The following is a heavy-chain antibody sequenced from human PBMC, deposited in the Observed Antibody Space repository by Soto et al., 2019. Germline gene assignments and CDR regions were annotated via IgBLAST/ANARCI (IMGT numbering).Heavy chain of an antibody. CDR3: ARERSVGYCITTTCPKPFYYYAMDV. D-gene: IGHD2-2*01. Sequence: QVQLVQSGAEVKKPGSSLKVSCKASGGTFTNYAFSWVRQAPGQGPEWMGGIIPIFGTPDYAQKFQGRVIITAAESTRTVFMELNSLRSDDTAVYYCARERSVGYCITTTCPKPFYYYAMDVWGQGTTVTVSS. V-gene: IGHV1-69*12. CDR1: GGTFTNYA. CDR2: IIPIFGTP. J-gene: IGHJ6*02.